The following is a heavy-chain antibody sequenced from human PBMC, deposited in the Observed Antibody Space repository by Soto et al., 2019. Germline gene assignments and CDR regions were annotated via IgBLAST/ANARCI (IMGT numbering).Heavy chain of an antibody. Sequence: PVESLKISCKGSGYSFTSYWIGWVRQMPGKGLEWMGIIYPCDSDTRYSPSFQCHVTISADKSIGTAYLHGSSLKASDTAMYYCARLVVVAATGSHFDYWGQGTLVTVSS. D-gene: IGHD2-15*01. CDR3: ARLVVVAATGSHFDY. J-gene: IGHJ4*02. V-gene: IGHV5-51*01. CDR2: IYPCDSDT. CDR1: GYSFTSYW.